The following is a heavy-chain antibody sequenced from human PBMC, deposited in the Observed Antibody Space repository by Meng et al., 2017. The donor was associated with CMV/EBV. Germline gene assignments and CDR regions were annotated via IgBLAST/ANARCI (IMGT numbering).Heavy chain of an antibody. Sequence: QVQLVQSAAEVKKAGSSVKVSCTTSGGTFSTFAISWVRQAPGEGLEWMGGIIPVFETANYAERFQDRVTITADDSTTTAYMELSSLRADDTALYFCARGGDSWYSDYWGQGTLVTVSS. D-gene: IGHD1-26*01. J-gene: IGHJ4*02. CDR3: ARGGDSWYSDY. CDR1: GGTFSTFA. V-gene: IGHV1-69*12. CDR2: IIPVFETA.